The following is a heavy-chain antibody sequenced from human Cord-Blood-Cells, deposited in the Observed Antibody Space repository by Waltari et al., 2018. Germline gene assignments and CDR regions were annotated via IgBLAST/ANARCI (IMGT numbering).Heavy chain of an antibody. CDR3: ARQPAYSSSPLYYYYGMDV. Sequence: EVQLVQSGAEVKKPGESLKISCKGSGYSFTSYWIGWVRQLPGKGLEWMGIIYPGDSDTRYSHSFQGKVTVSADKTLSTAYLQWSSLKASETAMYYCARQPAYSSSPLYYYYGMDVWGQGTTVTVSS. CDR1: GYSFTSYW. J-gene: IGHJ6*02. V-gene: IGHV5-51*01. CDR2: IYPGDSDT. D-gene: IGHD6-6*01.